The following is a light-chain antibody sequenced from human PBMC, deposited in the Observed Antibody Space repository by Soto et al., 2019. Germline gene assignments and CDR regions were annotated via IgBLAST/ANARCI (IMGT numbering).Light chain of an antibody. J-gene: IGKJ4*01. CDR3: QQYDKLPPLT. V-gene: IGKV1-33*01. CDR1: QDISNY. CDR2: DAS. Sequence: DIQMTQSPSSLSASVGDRVTITCQASQDISNYLNWYQQKPGKAPKLLIYDASNLETGVPSRFSRSGSGTDFTFTISSLQPEDIATYYCQQYDKLPPLTFGGGTKVEIK.